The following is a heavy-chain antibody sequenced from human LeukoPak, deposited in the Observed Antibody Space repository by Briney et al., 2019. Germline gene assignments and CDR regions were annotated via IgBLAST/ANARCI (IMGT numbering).Heavy chain of an antibody. CDR2: IYDSGST. V-gene: IGHV4-59*01. J-gene: IGHJ4*02. Sequence: PSETLSLTCTVSGGSISSYYWSWIRQPPGKGLEWIGFIYDSGSTNYNPSLKSRVTISVDTSKNQFSLKLSSVTAADTAVYYCAGGDYGFVFDYWGQGTLVNVSS. D-gene: IGHD4-17*01. CDR3: AGGDYGFVFDY. CDR1: GGSISSYY.